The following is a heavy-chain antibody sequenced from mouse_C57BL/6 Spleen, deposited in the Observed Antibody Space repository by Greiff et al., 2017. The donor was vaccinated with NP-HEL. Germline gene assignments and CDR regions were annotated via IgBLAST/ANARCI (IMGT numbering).Heavy chain of an antibody. Sequence: QVQLQQSGPELVKPGASVKLSCKASGYTFTSYDINWVKQRPGQGLEWIGWIYPRDGSTKYNEKFKGKATLTVDTSSSTAYMELHSLTSEDSAVYFCARRDSSGYVEWFAYWGQGTLVTVSA. V-gene: IGHV1-85*01. D-gene: IGHD3-2*02. J-gene: IGHJ3*01. CDR2: IYPRDGST. CDR1: GYTFTSYD. CDR3: ARRDSSGYVEWFAY.